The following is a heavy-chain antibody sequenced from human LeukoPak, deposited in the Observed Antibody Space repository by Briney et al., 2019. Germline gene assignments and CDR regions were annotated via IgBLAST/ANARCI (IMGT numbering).Heavy chain of an antibody. D-gene: IGHD2-15*01. Sequence: GGSLRLSCAASGFTFSSCGFNWVRQAPGKGLEWVSAISGSGGSTYYADSVKGRFTISRDNSKNTLYLQMNSLRAEDTAVYYCAAGYCSGGSCYGFVDYWGQGTLVTVSS. CDR1: GFTFSSCG. J-gene: IGHJ4*02. V-gene: IGHV3-23*01. CDR2: ISGSGGST. CDR3: AAGYCSGGSCYGFVDY.